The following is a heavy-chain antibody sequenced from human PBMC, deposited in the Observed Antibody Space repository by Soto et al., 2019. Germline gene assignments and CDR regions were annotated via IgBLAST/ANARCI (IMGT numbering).Heavy chain of an antibody. CDR2: ISWNSNTI. J-gene: IGHJ4*02. Sequence: GGSLRLSCAASGFTFDNYAMHWVRQAPGKGLEWVSGISWNSNTIAYADSVKGRFTISRDNAKNSLYLQMNSLRAEDTAVYYCTKDLVTTITTLGHWGQGTLVTVSS. CDR1: GFTFDNYA. V-gene: IGHV3-9*01. D-gene: IGHD4-17*01. CDR3: TKDLVTTITTLGH.